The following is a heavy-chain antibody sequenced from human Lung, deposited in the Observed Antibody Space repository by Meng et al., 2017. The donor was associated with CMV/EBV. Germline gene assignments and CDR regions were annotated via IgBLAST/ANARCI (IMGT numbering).Heavy chain of an antibody. Sequence: SETXSLTXGIYCGSLSGYYWSWIRQTPGKGLEWIGEIRHSGDITNYNPSLKSRVTISIDTSKKQFSLKLSAVTAADTAVYYCARQYSSSYYSDYWGQGALVTVSS. J-gene: IGHJ4*02. CDR1: CGSLSGYY. CDR3: ARQYSSSYYSDY. CDR2: IRHSGDIT. V-gene: IGHV4-34*01. D-gene: IGHD6-6*01.